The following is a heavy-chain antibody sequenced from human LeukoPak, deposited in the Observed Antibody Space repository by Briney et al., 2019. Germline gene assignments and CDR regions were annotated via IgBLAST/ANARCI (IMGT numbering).Heavy chain of an antibody. Sequence: PGGSLRLSCAASGFTFSTYWMYWVRQAPGKGLEWVSVIYSGGSTYYADSVKGRFTISRDNSKNTLYLQMNSLRAEDTAVYYCARDPPYSRHYYMDVWGKGTTVTVSS. V-gene: IGHV3-53*01. D-gene: IGHD6-13*01. CDR2: IYSGGST. CDR1: GFTFSTYW. J-gene: IGHJ6*03. CDR3: ARDPPYSRHYYMDV.